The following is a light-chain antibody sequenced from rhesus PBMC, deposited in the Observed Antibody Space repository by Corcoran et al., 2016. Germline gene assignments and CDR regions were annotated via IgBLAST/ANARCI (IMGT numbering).Light chain of an antibody. J-gene: IGKJ1*01. CDR3: QQYKSRPRT. V-gene: IGKV1-22*01. CDR1: QGISSW. CDR2: KAS. Sequence: DIQMTQSPSSLSASVGDTVTITCRASQGISSWVAWYQQKPGKAPKLLNYKASSLQRGVPSRFSDSGSGTDFTLTISSLQSEDYATYSGQQYKSRPRTFGQGTKVKIK.